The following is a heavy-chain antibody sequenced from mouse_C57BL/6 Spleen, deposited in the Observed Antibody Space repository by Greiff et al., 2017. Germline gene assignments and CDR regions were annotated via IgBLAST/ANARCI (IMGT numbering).Heavy chain of an antibody. D-gene: IGHD1-1*01. V-gene: IGHV1-26*01. J-gene: IGHJ4*01. CDR2: INPNNGGT. CDR3: ARTHYYGSSFYAMGY. Sequence: EVQLQQSGPELVKPGASVKISCKASGYTFTDYYMNWVKQSHGKSLEWIGDINPNNGGTSYNQKFKGKATLTVDKSSSTAYMELRSLTSEDSAVYYCARTHYYGSSFYAMGYWGQGTSVTVSS. CDR1: GYTFTDYY.